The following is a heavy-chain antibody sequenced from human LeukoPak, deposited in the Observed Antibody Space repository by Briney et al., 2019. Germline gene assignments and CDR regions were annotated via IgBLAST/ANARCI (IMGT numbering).Heavy chain of an antibody. D-gene: IGHD5-18*01. CDR2: ISYDGSNK. Sequence: SGGSLRLSCAASGFTFSSYAMHWVRQAPGKGLEWVAVISYDGSNKYYADSVKGRFTISRDNSKNTLYVQMNSLRGEDTAVYYCASDRSGYTYGYRHYYYGMDVWGQGTTVTVSS. CDR1: GFTFSSYA. J-gene: IGHJ6*02. V-gene: IGHV3-30-3*01. CDR3: ASDRSGYTYGYRHYYYGMDV.